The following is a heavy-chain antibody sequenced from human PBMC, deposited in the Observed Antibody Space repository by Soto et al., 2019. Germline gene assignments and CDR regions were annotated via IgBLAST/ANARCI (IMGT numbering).Heavy chain of an antibody. CDR3: SKSLNS. CDR2: INQDGSKT. J-gene: IGHJ4*02. CDR1: GFTFSTYW. Sequence: PGGSLRLSCAASGFTFSTYWMDWVRQTPGKGLEWVANINQDGSKTNYVDSVKGRFTISRDNAKNTLYLQMSSLTAEDSALYYCSKSLNSWGQGTPVTVSS. V-gene: IGHV3-7*03.